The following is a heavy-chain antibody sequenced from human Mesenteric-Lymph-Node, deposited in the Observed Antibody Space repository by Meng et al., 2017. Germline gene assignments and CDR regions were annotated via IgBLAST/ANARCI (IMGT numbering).Heavy chain of an antibody. J-gene: IGHJ4*02. D-gene: IGHD2-15*01. Sequence: GGSLRPSCAASGFTFGSYSMNRVRQAPGKGRMWVSRINNDGSSMIYADTVKGRFTFSRDNAKNTLYLQMNSLRAEETAVYYCARGGAGYCSSGSCYPLDSWGQGALVTVSS. CDR2: INNDGSSM. CDR3: ARGGAGYCSSGSCYPLDS. CDR1: GFTFGSYS. V-gene: IGHV3-74*01.